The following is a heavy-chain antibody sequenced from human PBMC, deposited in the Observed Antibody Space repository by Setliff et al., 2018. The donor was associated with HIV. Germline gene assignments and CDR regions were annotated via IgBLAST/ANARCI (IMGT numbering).Heavy chain of an antibody. CDR2: ISYTGNT. D-gene: IGHD2-15*01. Sequence: ASETLSLTCTVSGVSISYYHWSWIRQPPGKGLEWIGYISYTGNTNYDPSLASRVTISADTSISTAYLQWSSLKASDTAMYYCARIPRWYDYYMDVWGKGTTVTVSS. CDR3: ARIPRWYDYYMDV. V-gene: IGHV4-59*12. J-gene: IGHJ6*03. CDR1: GVSISYYH.